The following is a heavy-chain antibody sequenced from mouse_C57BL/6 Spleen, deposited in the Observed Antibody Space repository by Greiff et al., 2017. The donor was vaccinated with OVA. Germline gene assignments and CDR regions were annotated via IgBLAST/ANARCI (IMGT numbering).Heavy chain of an antibody. CDR2: IYPGSGNT. V-gene: IGHV1-76*01. CDR1: GYTFTDYY. J-gene: IGHJ2*01. Sequence: QVQLKESGAELVRPGASVKLSCKASGYTFTDYYINWVKQRPGQGLEWIARIYPGSGNTYYNEKFKGKATLTAEKSSSTAYMQLSSLTSEDSAVYFCARGYYGSSSYYFDYWGQGTTLTVSS. CDR3: ARGYYGSSSYYFDY. D-gene: IGHD1-1*01.